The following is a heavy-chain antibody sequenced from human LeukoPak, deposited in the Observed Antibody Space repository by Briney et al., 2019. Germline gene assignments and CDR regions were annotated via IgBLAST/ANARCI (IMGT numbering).Heavy chain of an antibody. J-gene: IGHJ4*02. V-gene: IGHV4-39*01. CDR2: IYYTGST. Sequence: KPSETLSLTCTVSGGSISSSSYYWGWIRQPPGKGLEWIGSIYYTGSTYCNPSLKSRVTISVDTSKNQFSLKLSSVTAADTAVYYCRSTDTAMGPFDYWGQGTLVTVSS. CDR1: GGSISSSSYY. CDR3: RSTDTAMGPFDY. D-gene: IGHD5-18*01.